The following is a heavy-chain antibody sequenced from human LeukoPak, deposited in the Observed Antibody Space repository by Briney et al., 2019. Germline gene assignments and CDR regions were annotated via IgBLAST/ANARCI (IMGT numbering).Heavy chain of an antibody. CDR2: IYHGRYT. CDR1: GYSISSGYY. J-gene: IGHJ4*02. CDR3: ARDLNPTHDFDY. V-gene: IGHV4-38-2*02. Sequence: PSESLCVTCEDPGYSISSGYYWAWFRQAPGKGLEWIDSIYHGRYTYYNPSVKGRVTISVDTSKNDFYLKLSSVAAEDTAIYYCARDLNPTHDFDYWGQGTLVTVSS.